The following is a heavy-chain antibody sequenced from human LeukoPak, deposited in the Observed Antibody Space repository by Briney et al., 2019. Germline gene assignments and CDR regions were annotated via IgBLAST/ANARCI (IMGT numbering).Heavy chain of an antibody. CDR2: ISDSGYST. Sequence: PGGSLRLSCAASGFTFNSYTMSWVRQAPGKGLEWVSAISDSGYSTYYADSVKGRYTISRDRSKNTVYLQMNSLRAEDTALYYCAKEARWTSNFDYWGQGTLGSVSA. J-gene: IGHJ4*02. CDR3: AKEARWTSNFDY. D-gene: IGHD3/OR15-3a*01. CDR1: GFTFNSYT. V-gene: IGHV3-23*01.